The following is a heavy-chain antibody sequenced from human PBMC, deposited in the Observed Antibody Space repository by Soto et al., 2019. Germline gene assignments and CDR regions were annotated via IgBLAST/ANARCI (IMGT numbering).Heavy chain of an antibody. J-gene: IGHJ4*02. CDR3: ARWLDDYVWGSYRQNYFDY. D-gene: IGHD3-16*02. V-gene: IGHV4-30-4*01. CDR1: GGSISSGDYY. Sequence: PSETLSLTCTVSGGSISSGDYYWSWIRQPPGKGLEWIGYIYYSGSTYYNPSLKSRVTISVDTSKNQFSLKLSSVTAADTAVYYCARWLDDYVWGSYRQNYFDYWGQGTLVTVSS. CDR2: IYYSGST.